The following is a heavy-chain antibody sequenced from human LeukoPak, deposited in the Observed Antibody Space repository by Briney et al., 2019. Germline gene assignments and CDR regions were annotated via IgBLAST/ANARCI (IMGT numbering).Heavy chain of an antibody. Sequence: GGSLRLSCAAYGFTFDDFAMHWVRQAPGKGLEWVSGISWNSGSVGYADSVKGRFTISRDNANNSLFLQMNSLRAEDTAVYYCAREGVYYYDSSGHLLVGAFDIWGQGTMVTVSS. V-gene: IGHV3-9*01. D-gene: IGHD3-22*01. CDR1: GFTFDDFA. CDR2: ISWNSGSV. CDR3: AREGVYYYDSSGHLLVGAFDI. J-gene: IGHJ3*02.